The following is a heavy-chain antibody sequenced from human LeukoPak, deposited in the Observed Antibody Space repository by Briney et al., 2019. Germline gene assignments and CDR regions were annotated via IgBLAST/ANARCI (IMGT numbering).Heavy chain of an antibody. CDR1: GGSFSGYY. D-gene: IGHD6-25*01. J-gene: IGHJ4*02. Sequence: SETLSLTCAVYGGSFSGYYWSWIRQPPGKGLEWIGEINHSGSTNYNPSLKSRVTISVDTSKNQFSLKLSSVAAADTAVYYCARDRGYSSAHFDYWGQGTLVTVSS. CDR3: ARDRGYSSAHFDY. CDR2: INHSGST. V-gene: IGHV4-34*01.